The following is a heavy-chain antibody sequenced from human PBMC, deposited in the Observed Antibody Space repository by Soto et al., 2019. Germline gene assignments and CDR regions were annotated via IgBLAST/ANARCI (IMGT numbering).Heavy chain of an antibody. CDR1: GYTLTSYG. D-gene: IGHD3-3*01. CDR3: ARDKGWDFWSGELDY. Sequence: APMKVSCKASGYTLTSYGISWVRQAPGQGLEWMGWISAYNGNTNYAQKLQGRVTMTTDTSTSTAYMELRSLRSNDTAVYYCARDKGWDFWSGELDYWGQGTLVTVSS. J-gene: IGHJ4*02. V-gene: IGHV1-18*01. CDR2: ISAYNGNT.